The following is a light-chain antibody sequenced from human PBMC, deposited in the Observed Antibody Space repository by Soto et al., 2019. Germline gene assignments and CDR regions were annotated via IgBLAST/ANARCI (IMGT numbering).Light chain of an antibody. V-gene: IGLV2-14*01. Sequence: QSALTQPASVSGSPGQSITISCTGTSSDVGGYNSVSWYQHHPGKVPKLMIYVVSYRPSGVSNRFSGSKSGSTATLTISGLQAEDEADYYCSSYTSSSTYVFGTGTKVTVL. CDR3: SSYTSSSTYV. CDR2: VVS. J-gene: IGLJ1*01. CDR1: SSDVGGYNS.